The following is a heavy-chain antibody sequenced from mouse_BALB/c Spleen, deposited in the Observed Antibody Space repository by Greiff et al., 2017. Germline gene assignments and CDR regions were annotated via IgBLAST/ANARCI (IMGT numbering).Heavy chain of an antibody. V-gene: IGHV2-9*02. CDR3: ARDGDYLFAY. CDR1: GFSLTSYG. J-gene: IGHJ3*01. D-gene: IGHD2-4*01. Sequence: VQRVESGPGLVAPSQSLSITCTVSGFSLTSYGVHWVRQPPGKGLEWLGVIWAGGSTNYNSALMSRLSISKDNSKSQVFLKMNSLQTDDTAMYYCARDGDYLFAYWGQGTLVTVSA. CDR2: IWAGGST.